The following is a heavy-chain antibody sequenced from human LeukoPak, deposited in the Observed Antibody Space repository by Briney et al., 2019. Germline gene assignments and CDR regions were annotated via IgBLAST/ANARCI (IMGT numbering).Heavy chain of an antibody. CDR1: GGSFSGYY. D-gene: IGHD2-15*01. Sequence: SETLSLTCAVYGGSFSGYYWSWIRQPPEKGLEWIGEINHSGSTNYNPSLKSRVTISVDTSKNQFSLKLSSVTAADTAVYYCARVGYCSGGSCYLHGMDVWGKGTTVTVSS. CDR2: INHSGST. CDR3: ARVGYCSGGSCYLHGMDV. V-gene: IGHV4-34*01. J-gene: IGHJ6*04.